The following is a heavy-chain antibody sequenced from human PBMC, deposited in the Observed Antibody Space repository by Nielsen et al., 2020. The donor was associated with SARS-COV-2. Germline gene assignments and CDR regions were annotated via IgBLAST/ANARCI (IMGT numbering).Heavy chain of an antibody. Sequence: WLRQPPGKGLEWVSAISGSGSRTYCVDYLKGRFTISRDNSKNTLYLQMNSLRAEDTAVYYCAKDAGDYVVGYYYYGMDVWGQGTTVTVSS. V-gene: IGHV3-23*01. D-gene: IGHD4-17*01. CDR3: AKDAGDYVVGYYYYGMDV. J-gene: IGHJ6*02. CDR2: ISGSGSRT.